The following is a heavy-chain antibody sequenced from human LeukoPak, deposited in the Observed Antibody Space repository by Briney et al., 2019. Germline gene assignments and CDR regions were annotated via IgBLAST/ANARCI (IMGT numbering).Heavy chain of an antibody. V-gene: IGHV4-34*01. J-gene: IGHJ6*03. CDR3: ARGRGYCSSTSCPDRTYYYYYMDV. CDR1: GGSFSGYY. CDR2: INHSGST. D-gene: IGHD2-2*01. Sequence: SETLSLTCAVYGGSFSGYYWSWIRQPPGKGLEWIGEINHSGSTNYNPSLKSRVTISVDTSKNQFSLKLSSVTAADTAVYYCARGRGYCSSTSCPDRTYYYYYMDVWGKVTTVTVSS.